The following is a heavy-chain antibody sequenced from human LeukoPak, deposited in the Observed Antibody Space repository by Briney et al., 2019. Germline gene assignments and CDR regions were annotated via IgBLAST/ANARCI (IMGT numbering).Heavy chain of an antibody. CDR2: INPSGGST. J-gene: IGHJ6*02. D-gene: IGHD2-2*01. V-gene: IGHV1-46*01. Sequence: ASVKVSCKASGYTFTSYYMHWVRQAPGQGLEWMGIINPSGGSTSYAQKFQGRVTMTRDTSTSTVYMELSSLRSEDTAVYYCASIPLVGYCSSTSCSSPDYYYYGMDVWGQGTTVTVSS. CDR1: GYTFTSYY. CDR3: ASIPLVGYCSSTSCSSPDYYYYGMDV.